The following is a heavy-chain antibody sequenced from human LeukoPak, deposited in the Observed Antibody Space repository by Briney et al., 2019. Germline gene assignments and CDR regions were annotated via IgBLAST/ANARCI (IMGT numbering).Heavy chain of an antibody. CDR1: GYIFANRW. V-gene: IGHV5-51*01. CDR2: IYPRDSDT. Sequence: GESLKISCKGSGYIFANRWIGLVRQMPGKGLECMEIIYPRDSDTTYSPSFQAQVTISADKSISPAYLQWSSLKASDTAMYFCATIDYYAGDYWGQGPLVSVSS. J-gene: IGHJ4*02. D-gene: IGHD3-16*01. CDR3: ATIDYYAGDY.